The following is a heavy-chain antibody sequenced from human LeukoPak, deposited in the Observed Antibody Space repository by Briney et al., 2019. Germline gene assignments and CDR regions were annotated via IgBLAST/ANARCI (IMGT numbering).Heavy chain of an antibody. CDR3: ARGVVVGATSALGH. J-gene: IGHJ4*02. Sequence: GLSLRLSCAASGFTVSNNYMTWVRQAPGKGLEWVSVIYINGRTYYADSVKGRFTISRDNAKNTLYLQMNSLRSEDTAVYYCARGVVVGATSALGHWGQGTLVTVSS. CDR1: GFTVSNNY. V-gene: IGHV3-66*01. CDR2: IYINGRT. D-gene: IGHD1-26*01.